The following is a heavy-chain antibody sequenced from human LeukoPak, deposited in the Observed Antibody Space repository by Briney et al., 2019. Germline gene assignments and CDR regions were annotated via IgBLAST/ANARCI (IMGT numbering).Heavy chain of an antibody. D-gene: IGHD6-13*01. J-gene: IGHJ4*02. CDR1: GYTSSSHD. CDR2: LSTDNDDT. V-gene: IGHV1-8*01. CDR3: ARGGLAAETSGLDY. Sequence: ASVKVSCKASGYTSSSHDLNWVRQAPGHGLEWMGWLSTDNDDTGYAQKFQGRVTMTRDTSISTVYMELRSLTSDDTAVYYCARGGLAAETSGLDYWGQGTLVTVSA.